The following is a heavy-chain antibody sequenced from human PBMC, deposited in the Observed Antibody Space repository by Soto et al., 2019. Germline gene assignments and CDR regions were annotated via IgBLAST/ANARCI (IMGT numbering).Heavy chain of an antibody. V-gene: IGHV1-18*01. D-gene: IGHD3-3*01. Sequence: ASVKVSCKASGYTFTSYLISWVRHAPGQGLEWMGWISAYNGNTNYAQKLQGRVTMTTDTSTSTAYMELRSLRSDDTAVYYCARVSSPLRFLERYYYYYMDVWGKGTTVTVSS. J-gene: IGHJ6*03. CDR3: ARVSSPLRFLERYYYYYMDV. CDR2: ISAYNGNT. CDR1: GYTFTSYL.